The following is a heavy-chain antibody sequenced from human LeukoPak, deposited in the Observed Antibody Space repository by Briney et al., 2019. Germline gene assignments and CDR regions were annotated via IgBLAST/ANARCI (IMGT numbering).Heavy chain of an antibody. Sequence: GGSLRLSCAAPGFTFSSYAMHWVRQAPGKGLEWVAVISYDGSNKYYADSVKGRFTISRDNSKNTLYLQMNSLRAEDTAVYYCARTTTVFDYWGQGTLVTVSS. D-gene: IGHD4-11*01. CDR1: GFTFSSYA. J-gene: IGHJ4*02. CDR3: ARTTTVFDY. CDR2: ISYDGSNK. V-gene: IGHV3-30*04.